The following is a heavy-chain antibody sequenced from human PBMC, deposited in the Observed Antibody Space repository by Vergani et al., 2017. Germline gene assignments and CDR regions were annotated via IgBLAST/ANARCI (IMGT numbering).Heavy chain of an antibody. J-gene: IGHJ3*02. CDR3: ARDPDIVVVVAATRDAFDI. Sequence: QVQLVQSGAEVKKPGASVKVSCKASGYTFTSYGISWVRQAPGQGLEWMGWISAYNGNTNYAQKLQGRVTMTTDTSTSTAYMELRSLRSDDTAVYYCARDPDIVVVVAATRDAFDIWGQGTMVTVSS. CDR2: ISAYNGNT. V-gene: IGHV1-18*04. CDR1: GYTFTSYG. D-gene: IGHD2-15*01.